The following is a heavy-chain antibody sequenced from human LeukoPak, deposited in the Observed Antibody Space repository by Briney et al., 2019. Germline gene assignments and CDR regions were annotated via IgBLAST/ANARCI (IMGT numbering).Heavy chain of an antibody. V-gene: IGHV3-23*01. J-gene: IGHJ5*02. D-gene: IGHD1-14*01. CDR2: ISGSGGST. CDR1: GFTVSSNS. CDR3: AKDRFNWFDP. Sequence: PGGSLRLSCTVSGFTVSSNSMSWVRQAPGKGLEWVSAISGSGGSTYYADSVKGRFTISRDNSKNTLYLQMNSLRAEDTAVYYCAKDRFNWFDPWGQGTLVTVSS.